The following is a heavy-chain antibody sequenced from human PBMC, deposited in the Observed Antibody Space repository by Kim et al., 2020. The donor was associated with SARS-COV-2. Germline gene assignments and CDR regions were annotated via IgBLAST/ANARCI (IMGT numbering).Heavy chain of an antibody. J-gene: IGHJ4*02. Sequence: SETLSLTCAVYGGSFSGYYWSWIRQPPGKGLEWIGEINQSGNANYNPSLKSRLTMSVDTSKNQFSLKLSSVTAADTAMYYCARGILKTTMIIGDMTSESVYVDYWGQENLVTVSS. CDR2: INQSGNA. V-gene: IGHV4-34*01. CDR3: ARGILKTTMIIGDMTSESVYVDY. CDR1: GGSFSGYY. D-gene: IGHD3-22*01.